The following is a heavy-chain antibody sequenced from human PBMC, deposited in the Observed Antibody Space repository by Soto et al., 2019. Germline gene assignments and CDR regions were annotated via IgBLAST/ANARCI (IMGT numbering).Heavy chain of an antibody. D-gene: IGHD1-7*01. CDR3: ATGTYGMDV. CDR1: GYALSDLA. CDR2: FDPEGET. J-gene: IGHJ6*02. V-gene: IGHV1-24*01. Sequence: ASVTVSCKVSGYALSDLAMHWVRQAPGKGLEWMGGFDPEGETIYAQKFQGRVTMTEDTSTDTAYMELSSLRSEDTAAFYCATGTYGMDVWGQGTTVTVSS.